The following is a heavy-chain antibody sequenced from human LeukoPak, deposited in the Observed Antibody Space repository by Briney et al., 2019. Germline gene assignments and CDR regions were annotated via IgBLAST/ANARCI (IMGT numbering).Heavy chain of an antibody. V-gene: IGHV3-23*01. CDR3: AKGHYDILTGGYNWFDP. Sequence: GGSLRLSCAASGFTFSSYGMSWVRQAPGKGLEWVSAISGSGGSTYYADSVKGRFTISRDNSKNTLYLQMNSLRAEDTAVYYCAKGHYDILTGGYNWFDPWGQGTLVTVSS. J-gene: IGHJ5*02. D-gene: IGHD3-9*01. CDR2: ISGSGGST. CDR1: GFTFSSYG.